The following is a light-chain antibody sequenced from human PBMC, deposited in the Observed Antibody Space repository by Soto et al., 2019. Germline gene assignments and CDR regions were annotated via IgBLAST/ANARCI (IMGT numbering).Light chain of an antibody. Sequence: VLTQSTGTLSLSPGEWPALFCRASQSLTSDYLAWYQQKPGQTPRLLIHGASSRATGIPDRFSGSGSGTDFTLTISRLEPEHSAVYYCQQSGRPFGQGTKVDIK. CDR1: QSLTSDY. CDR2: GAS. CDR3: QQSGRP. V-gene: IGKV3-20*01. J-gene: IGKJ1*01.